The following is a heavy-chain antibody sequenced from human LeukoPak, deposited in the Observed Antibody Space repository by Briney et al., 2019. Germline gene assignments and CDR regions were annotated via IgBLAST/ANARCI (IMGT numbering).Heavy chain of an antibody. CDR2: IRSKAYGGTT. V-gene: IGHV3-49*03. CDR1: GFTFGDYA. Sequence: GGSLRLSCTPSGFTFGDYAMGWFRQAPGKGLEWVGFIRSKAYGGTTEYAASVKGRFTISRDDSKSIACLQMNSLKAEDTAVYYCTRGLRLLRGSYYYFDYWGQGTLVTVSS. J-gene: IGHJ4*02. CDR3: TRGLRLLRGSYYYFDY. D-gene: IGHD1-26*01.